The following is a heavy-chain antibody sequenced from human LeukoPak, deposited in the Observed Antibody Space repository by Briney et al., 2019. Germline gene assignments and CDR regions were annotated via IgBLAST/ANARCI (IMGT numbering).Heavy chain of an antibody. CDR1: GGSIDNSNGYF. Sequence: PSETLSLTCTVSGGSIDNSNGYFWGWLRQPPGKGLEWIGSISYVGQTFYNSSLESRVTLSVDKSRNQFSLRLRSVTAADTAVFYCARLVYSDPNYFDYWGQGSLVTVSS. D-gene: IGHD1-26*01. CDR2: ISYVGQT. V-gene: IGHV4-39*01. CDR3: ARLVYSDPNYFDY. J-gene: IGHJ4*02.